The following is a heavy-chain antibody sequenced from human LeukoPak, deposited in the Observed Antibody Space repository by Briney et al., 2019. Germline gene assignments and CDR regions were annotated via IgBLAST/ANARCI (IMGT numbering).Heavy chain of an antibody. CDR3: ARRSYNYDSSDYKGAFFDY. CDR2: IYHSGST. Sequence: SETLSLTCAVSGYSISSGYYWGWIRQPPGKGLEWIGSIYHSGSTYYNPSLKSRVTISVDTSKNQFSLKLSSVTAADTAVYYCARRSYNYDSSDYKGAFFDYWGQGTLATVSS. J-gene: IGHJ4*02. CDR1: GYSISSGYY. D-gene: IGHD3-22*01. V-gene: IGHV4-38-2*01.